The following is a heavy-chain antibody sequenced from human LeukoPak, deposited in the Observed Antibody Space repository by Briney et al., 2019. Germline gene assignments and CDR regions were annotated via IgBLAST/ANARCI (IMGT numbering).Heavy chain of an antibody. CDR2: IYSGGST. V-gene: IGHV3-53*01. J-gene: IGHJ4*02. D-gene: IGHD3-10*01. CDR3: ARAAGDYYASGSPNYFDY. CDR1: GFTVSSNY. Sequence: GGSLRLSCAASGFTVSSNYMSWVRQAPGKGLQWVSVIYSGGSTYYADSVKGRFTISRDNSKNTLYLQMNSLRAEDTAVYYCARAAGDYYASGSPNYFDYWGQGTLVTVSS.